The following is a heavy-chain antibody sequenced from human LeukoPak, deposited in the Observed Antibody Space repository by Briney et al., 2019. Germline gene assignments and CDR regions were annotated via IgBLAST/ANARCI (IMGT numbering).Heavy chain of an antibody. V-gene: IGHV4-34*01. D-gene: IGHD3-16*01. CDR1: GGSFSGYY. CDR3: ATSGWNGGGGFDP. Sequence: SETLSLTCAVYGGSFSGYYWSWIRQPPGKGLEWIGEVSHSGTTNYNPSLKSRVSMSIGASSTQFSLIMTSVTAADTAVYYCATSGWNGGGGFDPWGQGTLVIVSS. J-gene: IGHJ5*02. CDR2: VSHSGTT.